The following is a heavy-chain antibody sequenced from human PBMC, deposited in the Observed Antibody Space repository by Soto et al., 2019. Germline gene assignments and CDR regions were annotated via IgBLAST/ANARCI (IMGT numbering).Heavy chain of an antibody. Sequence: PSETLSLTCTVSGGSISSYYWSLIRRPPGKGLEWIGYIYNSGSTHSNPSLQSRVTISVDTSKNQFSLKLSSVTAADTGIYYCANRGGDYDFWSGYDYYGMDVWGQGTTVTVSS. J-gene: IGHJ6*02. CDR1: GGSISSYY. V-gene: IGHV4-59*01. CDR2: IYNSGST. CDR3: ANRGGDYDFWSGYDYYGMDV. D-gene: IGHD3-3*01.